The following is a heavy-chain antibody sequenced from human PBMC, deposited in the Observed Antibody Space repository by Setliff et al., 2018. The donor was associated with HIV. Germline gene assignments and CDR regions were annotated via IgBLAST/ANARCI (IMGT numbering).Heavy chain of an antibody. V-gene: IGHV4-4*07. CDR2: IYSTGDT. CDR1: GGSISSFY. J-gene: IGHJ4*02. Sequence: SETLSLTCTVSGGSISSFYWSWIRQPPGKGLEWVGHIYSTGDTNYNPSLKSRVTLSADTSKNQLSLSLTSVTAADTAVYYCARVRLTMIMMVDYFDQWGQGTLVTVSS. CDR3: ARVRLTMIMMVDYFDQ. D-gene: IGHD3-22*01.